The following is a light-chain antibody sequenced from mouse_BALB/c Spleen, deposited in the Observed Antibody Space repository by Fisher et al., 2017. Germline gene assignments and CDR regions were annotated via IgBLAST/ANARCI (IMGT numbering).Light chain of an antibody. CDR3: HQYHRSPPLT. Sequence: IVLTQSTAIMSASLGERVTMTCTASSSVSSSYLHWYQQKPGSSPKLWIYSTSNLASGVPARFSGSGSETSYSLTISSMEAEDAATYYCHQYHRSPPLTFGAGTKLELK. V-gene: IGKV4-74*01. CDR1: SSVSSSY. J-gene: IGKJ5*01. CDR2: STS.